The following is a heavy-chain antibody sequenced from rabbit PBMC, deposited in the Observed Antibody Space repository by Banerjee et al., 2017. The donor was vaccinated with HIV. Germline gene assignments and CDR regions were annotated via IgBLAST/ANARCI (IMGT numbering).Heavy chain of an antibody. CDR3: ARRAGYAGYGYGGGMDL. V-gene: IGHV1S40*01. J-gene: IGHJ6*01. Sequence: QSLEESGGDLVRPGASLTLTCTASGFSFSSSYWICWVRQAPGKGLEWIACIDAGSSGSTYYTSWAKGRFTISKTSSTTVTLQMTSLTAADTATYFCARRAGYAGYGYGGGMDLWGPGTLVTVS. D-gene: IGHD6-1*01. CDR1: GFSFSSSYW. CDR2: IDAGSSGST.